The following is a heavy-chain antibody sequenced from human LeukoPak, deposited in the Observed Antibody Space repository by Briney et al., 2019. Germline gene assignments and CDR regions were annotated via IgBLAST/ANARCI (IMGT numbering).Heavy chain of an antibody. Sequence: PGGSLRLSCAASGFTFSSYWMHWVRQAPGKGLVWVSRINSDGSSTSYADSEKGRFTISRDNAKNTLYLQMNSLRAEDTAVYYCARAAPLVGATLMDVWGKGTTVTVSS. CDR1: GFTFSSYW. J-gene: IGHJ6*03. V-gene: IGHV3-74*01. CDR2: INSDGSST. D-gene: IGHD1-26*01. CDR3: ARAAPLVGATLMDV.